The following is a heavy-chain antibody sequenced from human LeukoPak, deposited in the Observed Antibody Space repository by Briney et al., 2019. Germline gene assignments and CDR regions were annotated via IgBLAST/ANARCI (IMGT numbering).Heavy chain of an antibody. D-gene: IGHD3-10*01. J-gene: IGHJ3*02. CDR1: GFIFSSYW. CDR2: INTDGSST. Sequence: GGSLRLSCAASGFIFSSYWMHWVRHAPGKGLAWVSRINTDGSSTSYADSVKGRFTISRDNAKNTLYLQMNSLRAEDTAVYYCASFPPYMVRTDAFDIWGQGTMVTVSS. V-gene: IGHV3-74*01. CDR3: ASFPPYMVRTDAFDI.